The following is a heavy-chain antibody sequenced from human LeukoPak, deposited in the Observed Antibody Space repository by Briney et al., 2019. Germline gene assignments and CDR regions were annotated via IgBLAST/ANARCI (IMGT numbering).Heavy chain of an antibody. J-gene: IGHJ4*02. D-gene: IGHD3-22*01. CDR1: GFTFSSYG. V-gene: IGHV3-30*02. CDR3: VSSLPYDIIGYQVAY. Sequence: GGSLRLSCAASGFTFSSYGMHWVRQAPGKGLEWVAFIRYDGSNKYYADSVKGRFTISRDNSKNTMYLQMDSLRAEDTAVYYCVSSLPYDIIGYQVAYWGQGTLVTVSS. CDR2: IRYDGSNK.